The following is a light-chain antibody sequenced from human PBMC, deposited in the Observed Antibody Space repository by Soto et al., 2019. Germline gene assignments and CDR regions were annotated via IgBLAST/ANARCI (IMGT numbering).Light chain of an antibody. CDR2: AAS. V-gene: IGKV3-20*01. CDR1: QSVSSTY. Sequence: PGERATLSCRASQSVSSTYLAWYQQKPGQAPRPLISAASSRATGTPDRFSGSGSGTDLTLTISRLEPEDFAVYYCQQYGSSRWTFGQGTKVEIK. J-gene: IGKJ1*01. CDR3: QQYGSSRWT.